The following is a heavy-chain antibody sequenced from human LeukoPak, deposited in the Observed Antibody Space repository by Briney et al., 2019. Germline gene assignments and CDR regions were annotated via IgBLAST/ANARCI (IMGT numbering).Heavy chain of an antibody. Sequence: GGSLRLSCAASGFTFSNYWMSWVRQAPGKGLEWVSLISGTGDSTYYADSVKGQFTISRDNAKNPLYLQMNSLRAEDTAVYYCAELGITMIGGVWGKGTTVTISS. D-gene: IGHD3-10*02. V-gene: IGHV3-23*01. J-gene: IGHJ6*04. CDR2: ISGTGDST. CDR3: AELGITMIGGV. CDR1: GFTFSNYW.